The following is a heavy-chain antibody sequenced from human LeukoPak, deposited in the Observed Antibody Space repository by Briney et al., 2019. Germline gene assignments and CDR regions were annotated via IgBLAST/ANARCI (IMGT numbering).Heavy chain of an antibody. V-gene: IGHV4-34*01. J-gene: IGHJ4*02. Sequence: SETLSLTCAVYGGSFSGYYWSWIRQPPGKGLEWIGEINHSGSTNYNPSLKRRVTISVDTSKNQFSLKLSSVTAADTAVYYCARRRPTYYDILTGLEGFDYWGQGTLVTVSS. CDR1: GGSFSGYY. D-gene: IGHD3-9*01. CDR2: INHSGST. CDR3: ARRRPTYYDILTGLEGFDY.